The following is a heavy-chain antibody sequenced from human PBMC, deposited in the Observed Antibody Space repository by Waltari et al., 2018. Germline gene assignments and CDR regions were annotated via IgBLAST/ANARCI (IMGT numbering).Heavy chain of an antibody. Sequence: QMQLVQSGPEVKKPGTYVEFPCKVSRFTLHSYALQWARQARGQRLEWIGWIVVGSGNTNYAQKFQERVTITRDMSTSTAYMELSSLRSEDTAVYYCAAAIGSFDAFDIWGQGTMVTVSS. CDR3: AAAIGSFDAFDI. D-gene: IGHD1-26*01. V-gene: IGHV1-58*01. CDR1: RFTLHSYA. J-gene: IGHJ3*02. CDR2: IVVGSGNT.